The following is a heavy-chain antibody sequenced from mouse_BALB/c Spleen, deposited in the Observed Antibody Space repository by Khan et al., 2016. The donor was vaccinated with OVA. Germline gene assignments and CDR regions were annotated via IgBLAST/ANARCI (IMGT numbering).Heavy chain of an antibody. CDR1: GYTFTDYI. Sequence: QVQLQQSGPELVKPGASLKVSCKASGYTFTDYIIGWVRQSTRQGLERIGDIFPGSDTPYYNEKFKDKATLTADKSSNTAYMQLSSLTSEDSAVYFCARGGYSVFAYWGQGTLVTVSA. V-gene: IGHV1-77*01. D-gene: IGHD1-1*02. CDR3: ARGGYSVFAY. CDR2: IFPGSDTP. J-gene: IGHJ3*01.